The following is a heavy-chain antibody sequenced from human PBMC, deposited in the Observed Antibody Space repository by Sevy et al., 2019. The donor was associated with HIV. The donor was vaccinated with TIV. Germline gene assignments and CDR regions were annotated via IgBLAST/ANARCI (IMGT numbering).Heavy chain of an antibody. V-gene: IGHV3-7*01. CDR2: IKQDGSEK. J-gene: IGHJ6*02. D-gene: IGHD3-22*01. Sequence: GGSLRLSCAASGFTFSSYGMHWVRQAPGKGLEWVANIKQDGSEKYYVDSVKGRFTISRDNAKNSLYLQMNSLRAEDTAVYYCARVIISSGYYSYYYYGMDVWGQGTTVTVSS. CDR1: GFTFSSYG. CDR3: ARVIISSGYYSYYYYGMDV.